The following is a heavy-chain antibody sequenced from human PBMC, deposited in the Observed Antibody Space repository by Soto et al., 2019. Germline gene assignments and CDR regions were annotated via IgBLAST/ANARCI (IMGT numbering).Heavy chain of an antibody. CDR1: GFTFNDYA. CDR2: ISYDGSNK. J-gene: IGHJ4*02. CDR3: ERSNSGSHFDY. Sequence: GSLRLSCAASGFTFNDYAMHWVRQAPGKGLEWVAAISYDGSNKYYADSVKGRFTISRDTSRNTLFLQMNSLRVEDTTMYYCERSNSGSHFDYWGQGTLVTVSS. V-gene: IGHV3-30-3*01. D-gene: IGHD1-26*01.